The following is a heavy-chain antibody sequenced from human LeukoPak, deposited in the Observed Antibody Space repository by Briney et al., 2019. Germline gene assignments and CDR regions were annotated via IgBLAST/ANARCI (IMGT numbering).Heavy chain of an antibody. CDR1: GGSFSGYY. CDR2: INHSGST. V-gene: IGHV4-34*01. CDR3: ARVLGGTTSWFDP. D-gene: IGHD1-1*01. J-gene: IGHJ5*02. Sequence: PSETLSLTCAVYGGSFSGYYWSWIRQPPGKGLEWIGEINHSGSTNYNPSLKSRVAISVDTSKNQFSLKLSSVTATDTAVYYCARVLGGTTSWFDPWGQGTLVTVSS.